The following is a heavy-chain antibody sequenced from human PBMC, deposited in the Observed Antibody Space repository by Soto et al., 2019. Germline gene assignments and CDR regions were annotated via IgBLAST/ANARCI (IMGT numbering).Heavy chain of an antibody. Sequence: SETLSLTCTVSGGSISTYYWNWIRQPAGKRLEWLGRIYTSGYTKYNPSLKSRVTMSLDTSKRQFSLKLSSVTAADTAVYYCARGTVAGTDNWFDPWGQGILVTVYS. J-gene: IGHJ5*02. D-gene: IGHD6-19*01. CDR1: GGSISTYY. CDR3: ARGTVAGTDNWFDP. CDR2: IYTSGYT. V-gene: IGHV4-4*07.